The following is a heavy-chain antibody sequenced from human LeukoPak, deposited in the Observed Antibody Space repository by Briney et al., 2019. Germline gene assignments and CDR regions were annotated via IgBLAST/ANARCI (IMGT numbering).Heavy chain of an antibody. V-gene: IGHV3-23*01. CDR1: GFTFVTYA. D-gene: IGHD4-17*01. CDR2: ISGSGDNT. CDR3: AKDLWAMTTVTSADY. Sequence: GGSLRLSCAASGFTFVTYAMTWVRQAPGKGLEWVSTISGSGDNTYYADSVKGRFTISRDNSKNTLYLHLNSLRAEDTAVYYCAKDLWAMTTVTSADYWGQGALVTVSS. J-gene: IGHJ4*02.